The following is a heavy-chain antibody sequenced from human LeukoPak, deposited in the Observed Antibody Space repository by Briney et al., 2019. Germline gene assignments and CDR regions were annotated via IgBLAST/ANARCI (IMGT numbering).Heavy chain of an antibody. CDR2: NGNT. D-gene: IGHD2-15*01. V-gene: IGHV4-59*13. J-gene: IGHJ4*02. Sequence: PGGSLRLSCAASGFSFTNYAMNWVRQAPGKGLEWIGHNGNTNYNPSLQSRVTISIDTSKNQFSLKLSTVTAADTAIYYCATYYVGIGGRGHWGPGTLVTVSS. CDR3: ATYYVGIGGRGH. CDR1: GFSFTNYA.